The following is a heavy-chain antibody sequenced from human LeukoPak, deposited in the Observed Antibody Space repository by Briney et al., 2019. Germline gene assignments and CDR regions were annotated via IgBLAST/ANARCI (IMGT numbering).Heavy chain of an antibody. J-gene: IGHJ4*02. V-gene: IGHV3-30*14. CDR3: ARVGEGAAKD. D-gene: IGHD1-26*01. Sequence: GGSLRLSCVASGFTFSSYAMHWVRQAPGKGLEWVALIAYDGSNKYYADSVKGRFTISRDNSKNTLYLQMNSLRAEDTAVYYCARVGEGAAKDWGQGTLVTVSS. CDR2: IAYDGSNK. CDR1: GFTFSSYA.